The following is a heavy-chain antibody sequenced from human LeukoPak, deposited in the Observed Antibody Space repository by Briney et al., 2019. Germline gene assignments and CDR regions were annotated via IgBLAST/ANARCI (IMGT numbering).Heavy chain of an antibody. Sequence: SETLSLTCTVSGGSIKYNYWSWIRQPPGKGLEWIVYIFTSGSTNHNPSLKSRVTMSVDTPKNQFSQKLNSVTAADTAVYYCARSSATYHEGFDFWGQGTLVTVSS. D-gene: IGHD1-14*01. J-gene: IGHJ4*02. CDR1: GGSIKYNY. V-gene: IGHV4-4*09. CDR3: ARSSATYHEGFDF. CDR2: IFTSGST.